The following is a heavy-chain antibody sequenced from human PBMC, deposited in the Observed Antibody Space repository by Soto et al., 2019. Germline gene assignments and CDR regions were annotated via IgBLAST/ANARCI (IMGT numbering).Heavy chain of an antibody. D-gene: IGHD6-13*01. CDR2: IRYNGGST. J-gene: IGHJ4*02. CDR1: GFTFSSYA. Sequence: GGSLRLSCAASGFTFSSYAMTWVRQAPGKGLEWVAGIRYNGGSTYYADSVKGRFTISRDNSKNTLYLQMTSLRAEDTAVYYCARGRGREVRSAAGFSYWGEGTLGTVS. CDR3: ARGRGREVRSAAGFSY. V-gene: IGHV3-23*01.